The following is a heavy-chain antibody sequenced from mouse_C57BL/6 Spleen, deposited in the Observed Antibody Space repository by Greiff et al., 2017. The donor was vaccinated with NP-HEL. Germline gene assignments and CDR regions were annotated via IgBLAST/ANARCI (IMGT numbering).Heavy chain of an antibody. CDR3: ARGGDYDGYYFDY. J-gene: IGHJ2*01. CDR2: IFPGSGST. V-gene: IGHV1-75*01. D-gene: IGHD2-4*01. Sequence: VKLQESGPELVKPGASVKISCKASGYTFTDYYINWVKQRPGQGLEWIGWIFPGSGSTYYNEKFKGKATLTVDKSSSTAYMLLSSLTSEDSAVYFCARGGDYDGYYFDYWGQGTTLTVSS. CDR1: GYTFTDYY.